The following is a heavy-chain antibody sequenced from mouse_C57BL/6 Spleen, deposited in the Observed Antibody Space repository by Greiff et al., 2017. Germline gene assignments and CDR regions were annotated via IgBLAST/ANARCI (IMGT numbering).Heavy chain of an antibody. CDR2: IDPSDSYT. J-gene: IGHJ2*01. CDR3: ARIYYGNYGLFDY. V-gene: IGHV1-69*01. CDR1: GYTFTSYW. Sequence: QVQLQQPGAELVMPGASVKLSCKASGYTFTSYWMHWVKQRPGQGLEWIGEIDPSDSYTNYNQKFKGKSTLTVDKSSSTAYMQLSSLTSEDSAVYYCARIYYGNYGLFDYWGQGTTLTVSS. D-gene: IGHD2-1*01.